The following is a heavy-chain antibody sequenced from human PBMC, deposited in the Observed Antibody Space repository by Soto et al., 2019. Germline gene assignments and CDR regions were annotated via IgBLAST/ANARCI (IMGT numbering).Heavy chain of an antibody. CDR2: ISYDGSNK. Sequence: ESGGGVVQPGRSRRLSCAASGFTFSSYGMHWVRQAPGKGLEWVAVISYDGSNKYYADSVKGRFTISRDNSKNTLYLQMNSLRAEDTAVYYCAKDLGSYYYYGMDVWGQGTTVTVSS. J-gene: IGHJ6*02. CDR3: AKDLGSYYYYGMDV. CDR1: GFTFSSYG. V-gene: IGHV3-30*18. D-gene: IGHD1-26*01.